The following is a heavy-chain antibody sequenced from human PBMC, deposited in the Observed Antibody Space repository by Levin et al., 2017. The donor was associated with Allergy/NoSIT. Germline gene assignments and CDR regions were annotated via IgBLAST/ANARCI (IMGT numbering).Heavy chain of an antibody. V-gene: IGHV3-53*01. CDR2: IYSGGST. CDR3: ARVEDIVVVPGAFDI. J-gene: IGHJ3*02. CDR1: GFTVSSNY. D-gene: IGHD2-2*01. Sequence: PGGSLRLSCAASGFTVSSNYMSWVRQAPGKGLEWVSVIYSGGSTYYADSVKGRFTISRDNSKNTLYLQMNSLRAEDTAVYYCARVEDIVVVPGAFDIWGQGTMVTVSS.